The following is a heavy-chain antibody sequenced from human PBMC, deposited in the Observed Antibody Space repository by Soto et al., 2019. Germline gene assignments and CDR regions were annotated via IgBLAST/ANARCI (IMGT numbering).Heavy chain of an antibody. V-gene: IGHV3-30*03. Sequence: GGSLRLSCAASGFPFSTYGMHWVRQAPGKGLEWVAAISYDGSNKFYADSVRGRLTSFRDNSKNTLYLQMNSLRAEDTAVYYCARVPGAKSLWPGYGVYYYGMDVWGQGTTVTVSS. D-gene: IGHD4-17*01. J-gene: IGHJ6*02. CDR1: GFPFSTYG. CDR3: ARVPGAKSLWPGYGVYYYGMDV. CDR2: ISYDGSNK.